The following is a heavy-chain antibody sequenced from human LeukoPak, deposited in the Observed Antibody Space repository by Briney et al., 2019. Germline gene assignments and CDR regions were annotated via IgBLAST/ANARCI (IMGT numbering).Heavy chain of an antibody. D-gene: IGHD3-16*01. CDR1: GFTFSNAW. V-gene: IGHV3-15*01. CDR3: AKDRVSPGFNLFDP. J-gene: IGHJ5*02. Sequence: GGSLRLSCAASGFTFSNAWMSWVRQAPGKGLEWVGRIKSKTDGGTTDYAAPVKGRFTISRDDSKNTLYLQMNSLRTEDTAVYYCAKDRVSPGFNLFDPWGQGTLVTVSS. CDR2: IKSKTDGGTT.